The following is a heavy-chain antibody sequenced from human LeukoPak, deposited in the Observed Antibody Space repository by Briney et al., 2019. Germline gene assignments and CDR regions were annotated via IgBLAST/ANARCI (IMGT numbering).Heavy chain of an antibody. CDR3: GRKAGDCGGGSWYSIDY. CDR1: GGTFSSYA. Sequence: SVKVSCKASGGTFSSYAISWVRQAPGQGLEWMGRIIPIFGTANYAQKFQGRVTITTDESTSTAYMELSSLRSEDTAVYYCGRKAGDCGGGSWYSIDYWGQGTLVTVSS. D-gene: IGHD2-15*01. CDR2: IIPIFGTA. V-gene: IGHV1-69*05. J-gene: IGHJ4*02.